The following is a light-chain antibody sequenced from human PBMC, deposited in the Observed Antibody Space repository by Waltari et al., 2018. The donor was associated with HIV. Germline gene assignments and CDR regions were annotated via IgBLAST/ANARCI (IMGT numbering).Light chain of an antibody. CDR3: QSADSSGTLV. V-gene: IGLV3-25*03. J-gene: IGLJ2*01. CDR1: ALPKQY. Sequence: SYELTQPPSVSVSPGQTAGITCPGDALPKQYAYWYQQKPGQAPVLVIYKDSERPSGIPERFSGSSSGTTVTLTISGVQAEDEADYYCQSADSSGTLVFGGGTKLTVL. CDR2: KDS.